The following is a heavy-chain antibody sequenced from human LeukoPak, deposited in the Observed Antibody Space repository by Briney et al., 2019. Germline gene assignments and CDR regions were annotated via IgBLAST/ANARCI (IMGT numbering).Heavy chain of an antibody. CDR1: GYTFTNYD. CDR3: ARDRPRLLGQDRFDY. Sequence: EASVKVSCKASGYTFTNYDITWVRQAPGQGLEWMGWISAYIGNTYYAQKFQGRVTMTTDTSTSTAYMQLRSLRSDDTAAYFCARDRPRLLGQDRFDYWGQGTLVTVSS. D-gene: IGHD2-15*01. V-gene: IGHV1-18*01. CDR2: ISAYIGNT. J-gene: IGHJ4*02.